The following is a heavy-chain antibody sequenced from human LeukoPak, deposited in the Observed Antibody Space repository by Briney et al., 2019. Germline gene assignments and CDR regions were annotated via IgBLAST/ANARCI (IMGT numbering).Heavy chain of an antibody. D-gene: IGHD1-26*01. J-gene: IGHJ6*02. V-gene: IGHV4-59*01. CDR1: GGSISSYY. CDR3: ARVVVGAIPSYYYYGMDV. CDR2: IYYSGGT. Sequence: SETLSLTCTVSGGSISSYYWSWIRQPPRKGLEWIGYIYYSGGTNYNPSLKSRVTISVDTSKNQFSLKLSSVTAADTAVYYCARVVVGAIPSYYYYGMDVWGQGTTVTVSS.